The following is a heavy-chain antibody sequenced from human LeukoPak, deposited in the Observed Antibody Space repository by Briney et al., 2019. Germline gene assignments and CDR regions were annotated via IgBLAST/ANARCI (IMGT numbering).Heavy chain of an antibody. CDR1: GGSITSSSFS. CDR3: ARVSVSNWFDS. V-gene: IGHV4-39*06. Sequence: PSETLSLTCTVSGGSITSSSFSWGWIRQPPGKGLEWIGYSCYVGYTDYTPSLKSRVTIYIDTTKNHLHLNLMSVTAADTAVYYCARVSVSNWFDSWGQGTLVTVSS. D-gene: IGHD3-16*01. CDR2: SCYVGYT. J-gene: IGHJ5*01.